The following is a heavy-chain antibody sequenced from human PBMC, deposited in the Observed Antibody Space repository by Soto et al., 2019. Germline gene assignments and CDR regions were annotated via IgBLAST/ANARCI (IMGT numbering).Heavy chain of an antibody. CDR3: AAHDSGGYYAEY. CDR1: GDSVTISDYY. D-gene: IGHD3-22*01. CDR2: IHYSGST. Sequence: QLQLQESGPGLVKPSETLSLTCTVSGDSVTISDYYWGWIRQPPGKGLEWIGSIHYSGSTYYNPSLKNRVTISRDTSKKQFSLKLTSVTAADAAVYYCAAHDSGGYYAEYWGQGTLVTVSA. J-gene: IGHJ4*02. V-gene: IGHV4-39*01.